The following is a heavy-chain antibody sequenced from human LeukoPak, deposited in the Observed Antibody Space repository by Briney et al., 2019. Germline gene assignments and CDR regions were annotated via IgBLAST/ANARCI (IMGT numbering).Heavy chain of an antibody. J-gene: IGHJ4*02. CDR1: GFTLDDYG. Sequence: PGGSLSLSCAVSGFTLDDYGMSWVRQGPGKGRAWVSGINWIGGNTGYADSVKGRFTISRDNAKNSLYLQMNGLRAEDTALYYCARGHLSSTYDYFDYWGQGTLVTVSS. CDR3: ARGHLSSTYDYFDY. V-gene: IGHV3-20*04. CDR2: INWIGGNT. D-gene: IGHD6-13*01.